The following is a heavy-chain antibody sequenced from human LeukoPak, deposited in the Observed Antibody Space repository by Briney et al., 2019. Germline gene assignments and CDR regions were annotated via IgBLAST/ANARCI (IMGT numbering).Heavy chain of an antibody. CDR1: RFTFSSYF. D-gene: IGHD2-2*01. V-gene: IGHV3-23*01. J-gene: IGHJ4*02. CDR3: ARAWYCSSSSCHLLPID. CDR2: ISGSGGTT. Sequence: PGGSLRLSCAASRFTFSSYFMSWVRQAPGKGLEWVSVISGSGGTTYYAVSVKGRFTISRDNSKNTLYLQMNSLRAEDTAVYYCARAWYCSSSSCHLLPIDWGQGTPVTVSS.